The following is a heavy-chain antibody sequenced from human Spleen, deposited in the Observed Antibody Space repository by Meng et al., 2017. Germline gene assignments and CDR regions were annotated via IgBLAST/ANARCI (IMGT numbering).Heavy chain of an antibody. Sequence: GESLKISCAASGFTFSSYAMHWVRQAPGKGLEWVAVISYDGSNKYYADSVKGRFTISRDNSKNTLYLQMNSLRAEDTAVYYCARQGLELLVYYYGMDVWGQGTTVTVSS. V-gene: IGHV3-30*04. J-gene: IGHJ6*02. CDR1: GFTFSSYA. CDR2: ISYDGSNK. D-gene: IGHD1-7*01. CDR3: ARQGLELLVYYYGMDV.